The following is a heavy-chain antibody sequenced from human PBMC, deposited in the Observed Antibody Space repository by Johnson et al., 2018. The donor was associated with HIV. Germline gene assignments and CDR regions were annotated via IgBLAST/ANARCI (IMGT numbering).Heavy chain of an antibody. CDR2: ISSDGSKT. CDR3: AKDVGDGYNRWGAFDF. Sequence: VQLVESGGGLVQPGGSLRLSCAASGFSFSSYPMHWVRQAPGKGLEWVTVISSDGSKTYCADSMKGRFTISRDNSKNTLYLQMSSLRAEDAAVYYCAKDVGDGYNRWGAFDFWGQGTMVTVSS. CDR1: GFSFSSYP. J-gene: IGHJ3*01. D-gene: IGHD5-24*01. V-gene: IGHV3-30-3*02.